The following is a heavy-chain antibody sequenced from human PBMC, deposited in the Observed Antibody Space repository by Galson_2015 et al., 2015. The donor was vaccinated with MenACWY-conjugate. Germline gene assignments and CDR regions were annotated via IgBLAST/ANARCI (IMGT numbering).Heavy chain of an antibody. D-gene: IGHD3-10*01. CDR3: ARDRAVNYLPNCDGTRGDAMDV. CDR2: ISGYNGYT. Sequence: SVKVSGKASDHRFTSYGISWVRQAPGQGLEWMGWISGYNGYTNYAQNLQGRVTMTTDTSTSPAYMERTSRGSDDMAIYFCARDRAVNYLPNCDGTRGDAMDVWGQGTTVTVSS. J-gene: IGHJ6*02. V-gene: IGHV1-18*03. CDR1: DHRFTSYG.